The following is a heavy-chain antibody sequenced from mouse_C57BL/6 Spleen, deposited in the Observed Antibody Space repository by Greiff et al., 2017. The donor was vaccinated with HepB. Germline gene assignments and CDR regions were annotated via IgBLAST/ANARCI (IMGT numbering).Heavy chain of an antibody. V-gene: IGHV1-52*01. CDR3: SRSRDWRGYFDV. CDR2: IDPSDSDT. CDR1: GYTFTSYW. Sequence: QVQLQQPGAELVRPGASVKLSCKASGYTFTSYWMHWVKQRPIQGLEWIGNIDPSDSDTHYNQKFKDKATLTVDKSSSTAYMQLSSLTSEDSAVYYCSRSRDWRGYFDVWGTGTTVTVSS. J-gene: IGHJ1*03.